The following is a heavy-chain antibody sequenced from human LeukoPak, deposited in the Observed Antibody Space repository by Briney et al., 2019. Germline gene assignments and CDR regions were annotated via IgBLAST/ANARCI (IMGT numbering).Heavy chain of an antibody. V-gene: IGHV4-34*01. J-gene: IGHJ4*02. CDR3: ARRGTHTVTIRY. Sequence: SETLSLTCAVYGGSFSGYYWSWIRQPPGKGLEWIGEINHSGSTNYNPSLKSRVTISVDTSKNQFSLRLSSVTAADTAVYYCARRGTHTVTIRYWGQGTLVTVSS. CDR2: INHSGST. CDR1: GGSFSGYY. D-gene: IGHD4-17*01.